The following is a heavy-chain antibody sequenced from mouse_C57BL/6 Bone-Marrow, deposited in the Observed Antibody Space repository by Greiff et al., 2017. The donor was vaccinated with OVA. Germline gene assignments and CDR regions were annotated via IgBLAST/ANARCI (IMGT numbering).Heavy chain of an antibody. J-gene: IGHJ3*01. V-gene: IGHV14-4*01. CDR2: IDPENGDT. Sequence: EVKLQESGAELVRPGASVKLSCTASGFNIKDDYMHWVKQRPEQGLEWIGWIDPENGDTEYASKFQGKATITADTSSNTAYLQLSSLTSEDTAVYYCTRRAQATWFAYWGQGTLVTVSA. CDR1: GFNIKDDY. CDR3: TRRAQATWFAY. D-gene: IGHD3-2*02.